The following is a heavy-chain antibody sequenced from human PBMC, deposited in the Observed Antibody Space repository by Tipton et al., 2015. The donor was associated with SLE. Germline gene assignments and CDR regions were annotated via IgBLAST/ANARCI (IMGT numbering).Heavy chain of an antibody. CDR3: ARDRGLGYGDFYYYYGMDV. J-gene: IGHJ6*02. CDR1: GGSMSSYY. D-gene: IGHD4-17*01. V-gene: IGHV4-59*01. CDR2: IYYSGST. Sequence: TLSLTCTVSGGSMSSYYWSWIRQSPGKGLEWIGYIYYSGSTNYNPSLKSRVTISVDTPKNQFSLELTSVAAADTAVYYCARDRGLGYGDFYYYYGMDVWGQGTTVTVSS.